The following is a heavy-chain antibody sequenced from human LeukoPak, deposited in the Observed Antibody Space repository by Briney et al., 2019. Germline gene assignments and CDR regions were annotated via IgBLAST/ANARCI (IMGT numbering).Heavy chain of an antibody. D-gene: IGHD2-15*01. CDR1: GYTFTGYY. V-gene: IGHV1-2*02. CDR2: INPNSGGT. Sequence: ASVKVSCKASGYTFTGYYMHWVRQAPGQGLEWMGWINPNSGGTNYAQKFQGGVTMTRYTSISTAYMELSRLTSDDTAVYYCARDSRGFSVDPWGQGTLVTVSS. J-gene: IGHJ5*02. CDR3: ARDSRGFSVDP.